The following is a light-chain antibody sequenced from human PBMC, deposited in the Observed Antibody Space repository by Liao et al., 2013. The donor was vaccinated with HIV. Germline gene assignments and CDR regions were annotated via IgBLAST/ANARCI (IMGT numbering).Light chain of an antibody. V-gene: IGLV3-25*02. J-gene: IGLJ1*01. CDR1: ALPNQY. CDR2: KDS. CDR3: QAWDSNSYV. Sequence: SYELTQPPSVSVSPGQTARITCSGDALPNQYAYWYQQKPGQAPVLLIYKDSERPSGIPERFSGSNSGNMATLTISRVEAGDEADYYCQAWDSNSYVFGNGTKVTVL.